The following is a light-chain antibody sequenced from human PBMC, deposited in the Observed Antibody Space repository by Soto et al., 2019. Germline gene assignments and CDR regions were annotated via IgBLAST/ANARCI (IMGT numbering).Light chain of an antibody. J-gene: IGKJ4*01. V-gene: IGKV1-12*01. CDR2: DAS. Sequence: DIQMTQSPSSVSASVGDRVIITCRASQGIRSWLAWYQQKPGKAPKLLISDASTLQGGVPSRFSGSGSGRDFTLTIISLQPEDFPTYFCQQANSLPLTFGGGTKVEIK. CDR1: QGIRSW. CDR3: QQANSLPLT.